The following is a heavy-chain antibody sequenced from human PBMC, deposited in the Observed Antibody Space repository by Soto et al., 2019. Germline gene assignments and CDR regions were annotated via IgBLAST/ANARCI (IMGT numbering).Heavy chain of an antibody. CDR1: GFTFITYP. V-gene: IGHV3-30-3*01. CDR3: ASRVPEGHYGAQYLQH. Sequence: PGGSLRLSCAASGFTFITYPIHWVRQAPGKGLEWVAVISYDGTNKYYADSVKGRFTISRDNSKNTLYLQMNSLRPEDTAMYYCASRVPEGHYGAQYLQHGGQGTLVTGSS. D-gene: IGHD3-10*01. CDR2: ISYDGTNK. J-gene: IGHJ1*01.